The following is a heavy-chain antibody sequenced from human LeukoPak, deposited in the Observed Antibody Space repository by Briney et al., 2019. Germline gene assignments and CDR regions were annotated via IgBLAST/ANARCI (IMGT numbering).Heavy chain of an antibody. D-gene: IGHD3-10*01. CDR1: GGSISSYY. Sequence: SETLSLTCTVSGGSISSYYWSWIRQPPGKGLEWIGYIYYSGSTNYNPSLKSRVTISVDTSKNQFSLKLSSVTAADTAVYYCARVQGPYYGSGSYDYWGQGTLVTVSS. J-gene: IGHJ4*02. CDR2: IYYSGST. V-gene: IGHV4-59*01. CDR3: ARVQGPYYGSGSYDY.